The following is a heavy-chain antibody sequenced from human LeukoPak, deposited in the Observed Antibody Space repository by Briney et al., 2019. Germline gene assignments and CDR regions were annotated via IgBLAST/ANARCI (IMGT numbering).Heavy chain of an antibody. Sequence: ASVKVSCKASGYTFTSYDINWVRQATGQGLEWMGWMNPNSGNTGYAQKFQGRVTMTRNTSISTAYMELSSLRSEDTAVYYCAGSPMVRGVWGFDYWGQGTLVTVSS. CDR3: AGSPMVRGVWGFDY. CDR1: GYTFTSYD. J-gene: IGHJ4*02. CDR2: MNPNSGNT. V-gene: IGHV1-8*01. D-gene: IGHD3-10*01.